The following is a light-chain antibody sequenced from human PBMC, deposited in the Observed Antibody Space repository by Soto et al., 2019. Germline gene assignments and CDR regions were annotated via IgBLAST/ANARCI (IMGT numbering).Light chain of an antibody. CDR3: QQYDSSGT. CDR1: QSVSNNY. J-gene: IGKJ1*01. V-gene: IGKV3-20*01. CDR2: GAS. Sequence: EIVLTQSPGTLSLSPGERATLSCRASQSVSNNYLAWYQQKPGQAPRLLIYGASNRATGIPDRISGSGSGTDFTLTISRLEPEDFAVYYCQQYDSSGTFGQGTKVDIK.